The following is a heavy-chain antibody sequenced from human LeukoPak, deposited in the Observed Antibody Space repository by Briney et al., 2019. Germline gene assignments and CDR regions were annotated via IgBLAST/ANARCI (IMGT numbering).Heavy chain of an antibody. CDR3: ASNIVDTAMVEDY. D-gene: IGHD5-18*01. V-gene: IGHV1-2*02. CDR1: GYTFTDYY. J-gene: IGHJ4*02. CDR2: INPNSGGT. Sequence: ASVNVSCKASGYTFTDYYMHWVRQAPGQGLEWMGWINPNSGGTNYAQKFQGRVTMTRDTSISTAYMELSRLRSDDTAVYCCASNIVDTAMVEDYWGQGTVVTVSS.